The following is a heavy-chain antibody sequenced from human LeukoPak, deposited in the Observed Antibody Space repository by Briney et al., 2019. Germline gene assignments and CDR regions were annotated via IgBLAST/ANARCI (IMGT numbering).Heavy chain of an antibody. V-gene: IGHV3-21*01. D-gene: IGHD6-6*01. CDR1: GFTFSSYS. Sequence: SGGSLRLSCVASGFTFSSYSMNWVRQAPGKGLEWVSSISSSSSYIYYADSVKGRLTISRDNAKNSLYLQMNSLRAEDTAVYYCARVWLSSSSWGWFDPWGQGTLVTVSS. CDR2: ISSSSSYI. J-gene: IGHJ5*02. CDR3: ARVWLSSSSWGWFDP.